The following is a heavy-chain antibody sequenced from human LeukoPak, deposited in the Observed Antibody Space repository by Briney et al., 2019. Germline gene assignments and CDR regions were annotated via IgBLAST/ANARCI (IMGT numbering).Heavy chain of an antibody. CDR2: MYYSGIT. CDR1: GGSISSYY. J-gene: IGHJ5*02. D-gene: IGHD4-11*01. V-gene: IGHV4-59*08. CDR3: ARHLRGDYSNAWFDP. Sequence: SETLSLTCTVSGGSISSYYWSWIRQPPGKGLEWIGYMYYSGITNYNPSLKSRVTISVDTSKNQFSLKLTSVTAADTALYYCARHLRGDYSNAWFDPWGQGTLVTVSS.